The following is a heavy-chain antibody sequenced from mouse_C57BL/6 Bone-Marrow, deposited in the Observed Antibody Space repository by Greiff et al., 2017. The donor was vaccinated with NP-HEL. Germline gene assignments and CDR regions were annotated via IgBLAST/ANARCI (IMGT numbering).Heavy chain of an antibody. CDR1: GYSITSGYY. CDR2: ISYDGSN. V-gene: IGHV3-6*01. J-gene: IGHJ4*01. D-gene: IGHD1-1*01. Sequence: EVKLMESGPGLVKPSQSLSLTCSVTGYSITSGYYWNWIRQFPGNKLEWMGYISYDGSNNYNPSLKNRISITRDTSKNQFFLKLNSVTTEDTATYYCARDVPAQGSSYPYYYAMDYWGQGTSVTVSS. CDR3: ARDVPAQGSSYPYYYAMDY.